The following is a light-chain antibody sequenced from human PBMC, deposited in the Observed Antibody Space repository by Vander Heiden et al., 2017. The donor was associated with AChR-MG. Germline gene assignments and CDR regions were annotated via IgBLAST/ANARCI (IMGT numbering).Light chain of an antibody. J-gene: IGLJ1*01. Sequence: QSALTQPASVSGPPGQSNTITCTGTSSDIVGYNYVSWYQQHPGKAPRLLICDVTNRPSGVSSRFSGSKSGTTAALTISGLQAEDEADYYCSSYTGRNTLVIFGTGTRVTVL. CDR1: SSDIVGYNY. CDR2: DVT. CDR3: SSYTGRNTLVI. V-gene: IGLV2-14*03.